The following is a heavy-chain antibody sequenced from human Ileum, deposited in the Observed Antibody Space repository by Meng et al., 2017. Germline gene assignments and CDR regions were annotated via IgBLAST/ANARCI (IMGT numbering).Heavy chain of an antibody. CDR1: GGSFSGYY. J-gene: IGHJ4*02. V-gene: IGHV4-34*01. Sequence: SETLSLTCAVYGGSFSGYYWSWIRQPPGKGLEWIGEINHSGSTNYNPSLKSRVTISVDTSKNQFSLKLSSVTAADTAVYYCAKDNYYESTGYHSLDYWGQGTLVTVSS. CDR3: AKDNYYESTGYHSLDY. D-gene: IGHD3-22*01. CDR2: INHSGST.